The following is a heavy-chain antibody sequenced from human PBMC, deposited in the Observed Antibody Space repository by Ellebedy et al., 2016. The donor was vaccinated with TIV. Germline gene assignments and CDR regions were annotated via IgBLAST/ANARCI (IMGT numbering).Heavy chain of an antibody. V-gene: IGHV3-9*01. Sequence: SLKISXAASGFTFSSYAMSWVRQAPGKGLEWVSGISWNSGSIGYADSVKGRFTISRDNAKNSLYLQMNSLRAEDTALYYCAKDKGYQPHNWFDPWGQGTLVTVSS. CDR1: GFTFSSYA. CDR2: ISWNSGSI. CDR3: AKDKGYQPHNWFDP. J-gene: IGHJ5*02. D-gene: IGHD2-2*01.